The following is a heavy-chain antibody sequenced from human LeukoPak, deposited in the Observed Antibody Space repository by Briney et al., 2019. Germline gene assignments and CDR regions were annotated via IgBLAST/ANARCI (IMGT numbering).Heavy chain of an antibody. V-gene: IGHV4-4*07. CDR3: ASLRIQLLSMDV. Sequence: PSETLSLTCNVSGASINTYYWSWIRQSAGGGLEFIGRVYTSASTNYNPSLKSRVTISVDTSKNQFSLKLSSVTAADTAVYYCASLRIQLLSMDVWGQGTTVTVSS. J-gene: IGHJ6*02. D-gene: IGHD5-18*01. CDR1: GASINTYY. CDR2: VYTSAST.